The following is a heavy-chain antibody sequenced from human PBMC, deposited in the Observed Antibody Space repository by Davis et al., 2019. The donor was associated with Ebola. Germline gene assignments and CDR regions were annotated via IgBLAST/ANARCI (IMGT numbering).Heavy chain of an antibody. CDR2: IIPIFGTA. V-gene: IGHV1-69*13. D-gene: IGHD6-13*01. CDR1: GCTFSSYA. Sequence: AASVKVSCKASGCTFSSYAISWVRQAPGQGLERMGGIIPIFGTANYAQKFQGRVTITADESTSTAYMELSSLRSEDTAVYYCAREKFGTFDYWGQGTLVTVSS. J-gene: IGHJ4*02. CDR3: AREKFGTFDY.